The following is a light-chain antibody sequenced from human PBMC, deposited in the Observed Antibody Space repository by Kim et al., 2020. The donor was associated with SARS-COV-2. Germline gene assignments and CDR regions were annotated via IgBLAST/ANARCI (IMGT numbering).Light chain of an antibody. Sequence: ASVGDRVTITCRASQNVGSWLAWYQQKPGKAPNLLIYKASNLESGVPSRFSGSGSGTEFTLAISSLQPDDFATYYCQQFYTYPITFGQGTRLEIK. CDR1: QNVGSW. CDR3: QQFYTYPIT. CDR2: KAS. J-gene: IGKJ5*01. V-gene: IGKV1-5*03.